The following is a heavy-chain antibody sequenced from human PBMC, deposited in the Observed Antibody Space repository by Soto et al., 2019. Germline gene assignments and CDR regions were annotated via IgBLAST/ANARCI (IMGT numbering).Heavy chain of an antibody. V-gene: IGHV1-18*01. CDR1: GYTFTSYG. CDR3: AREPGFVSSPYCSRDY. CDR2: ISAYNGNT. D-gene: IGHD3-22*01. J-gene: IGHJ4*02. Sequence: ASVKVSCKASGYTFTSYGISWVRQAPGQGLEWMGWISAYNGNTNYAQKLQGRVTMTTDTSTSTAYMELRSLRSDDTAVYYCAREPGFVSSPYCSRDYWGQGPRVTVSS.